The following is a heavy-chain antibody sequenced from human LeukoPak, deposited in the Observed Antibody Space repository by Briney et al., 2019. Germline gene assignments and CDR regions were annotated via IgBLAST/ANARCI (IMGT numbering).Heavy chain of an antibody. Sequence: ASVKVSCEASGYTFTSSYMRGVRQAPGQGLEWVGIINSSGGSTSYAQNPQSRVTMTRDTSASTVYMEVRSQRSEDQAVYHCARDPADIVVVPAAPESWFDPWRQGTL. J-gene: IGHJ5*02. CDR1: GYTFTSSY. D-gene: IGHD2-2*01. V-gene: IGHV1-46*01. CDR3: ARDPADIVVVPAAPESWFDP. CDR2: INSSGGST.